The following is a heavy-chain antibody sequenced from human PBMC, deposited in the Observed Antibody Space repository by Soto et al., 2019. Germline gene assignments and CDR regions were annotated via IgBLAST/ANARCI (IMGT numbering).Heavy chain of an antibody. J-gene: IGHJ6*02. CDR2: IYPGDSDT. Sequence: PGESLKISCKGSGYSFTSYWIGWVRQMPGKGLEWMGIIYPGDSDTRYSPSFQGQVTISADKSISTAYLQWSSLKASDTAMYYCARHDSSSWSSYYGMDVWGQGTTVTVSS. CDR1: GYSFTSYW. V-gene: IGHV5-51*01. D-gene: IGHD6-13*01. CDR3: ARHDSSSWSSYYGMDV.